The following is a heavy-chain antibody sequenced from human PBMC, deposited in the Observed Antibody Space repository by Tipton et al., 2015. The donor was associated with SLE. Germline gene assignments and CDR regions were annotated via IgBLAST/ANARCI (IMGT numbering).Heavy chain of an antibody. J-gene: IGHJ6*03. Sequence: GSLRLSCAASGFTVSSNYMSLVRQAPGKGLEWVSVIYSGGSTYYADSVKGRFTISRHNSKNTLYLQMNSLRAEDTAVYYCAGAKAVAMESYYYYYMDVWGKGTTVTVSS. CDR2: IYSGGST. CDR1: GFTVSSNY. V-gene: IGHV3-53*04. CDR3: AGAKAVAMESYYYYYMDV. D-gene: IGHD6-19*01.